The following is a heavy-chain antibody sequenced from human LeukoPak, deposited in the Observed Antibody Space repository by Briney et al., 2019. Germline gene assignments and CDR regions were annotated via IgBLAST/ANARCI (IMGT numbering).Heavy chain of an antibody. Sequence: GGSLRLSCAASGFTFSTYGMSWVRQAPGEGLEWVASISGSGDVTLYADSVKGRFTISRDNSKNTLYLQMNSLRAEDTAVYYCARDRTTKTGYKSYFDYWGQGTLVTVSS. CDR1: GFTFSTYG. CDR3: ARDRTTKTGYKSYFDY. V-gene: IGHV3-23*01. J-gene: IGHJ4*02. CDR2: ISGSGDVT. D-gene: IGHD3-9*01.